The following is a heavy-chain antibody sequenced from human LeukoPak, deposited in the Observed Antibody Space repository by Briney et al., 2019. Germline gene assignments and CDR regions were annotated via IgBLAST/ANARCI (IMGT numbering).Heavy chain of an antibody. CDR1: GFTFSTFN. CDR3: ARVVTTPKIYFDY. V-gene: IGHV3-21*01. J-gene: IGHJ4*02. Sequence: PGGSLRLSCEASGFTFSTFNMSWVRHAPGQRLEWVSSIISSSAYVFYADSVKGRFTISRDNAKNTLYLQMISLRAEDTAVYYCARVVTTPKIYFDYWGQGTLVTVSS. D-gene: IGHD4-17*01. CDR2: IISSSAYV.